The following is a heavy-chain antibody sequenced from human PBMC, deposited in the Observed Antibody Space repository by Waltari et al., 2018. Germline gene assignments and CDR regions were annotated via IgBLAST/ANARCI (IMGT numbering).Heavy chain of an antibody. CDR3: AKMFSGHYSFDY. D-gene: IGHD3-22*01. Sequence: EVQLLESGGGLAQPGGSLRLSCAASGSPFSTYAMRWVRQAPGEGLEWVALILSGGATFYADSVKGRFTISTDKSKNTLYLQMNSLRAEDTATYYCAKMFSGHYSFDYWGQGTLVTVSS. J-gene: IGHJ4*02. CDR1: GSPFSTYA. V-gene: IGHV3-23*01. CDR2: LILSGGAT.